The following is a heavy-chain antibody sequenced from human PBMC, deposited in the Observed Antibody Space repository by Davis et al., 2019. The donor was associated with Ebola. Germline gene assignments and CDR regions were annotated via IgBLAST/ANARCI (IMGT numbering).Heavy chain of an antibody. V-gene: IGHV4-31*03. CDR3: ARDLRYDSSGYDYYFDMDV. D-gene: IGHD3-22*01. CDR1: GGSISRGGSY. Sequence: PSETLSLTCTVSGGSISRGGSYWTWLRKHPGKGLEWIGYIYYSGSTYYKPSLKSRVTISLDTSKNQFSLNLYSVTAADTAVYYCARDLRYDSSGYDYYFDMDVWGKGTTVTVSS. J-gene: IGHJ6*03. CDR2: IYYSGST.